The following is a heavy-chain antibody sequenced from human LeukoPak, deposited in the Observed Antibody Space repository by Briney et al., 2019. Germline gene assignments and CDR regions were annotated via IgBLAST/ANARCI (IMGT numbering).Heavy chain of an antibody. J-gene: IGHJ4*02. D-gene: IGHD2-15*01. CDR2: ILHSGST. Sequence: SETLSLTCAVSGASISSGPWWSWVRQPPGKGLEWIGDILHSGSTSYNPSLKSRVTISIDKSKNQFSLKLTSVTAADMAVYYCASPSGASTWWGQGTLVTVSS. CDR3: ASPSGASTW. CDR1: GASISSGPW. V-gene: IGHV4-4*02.